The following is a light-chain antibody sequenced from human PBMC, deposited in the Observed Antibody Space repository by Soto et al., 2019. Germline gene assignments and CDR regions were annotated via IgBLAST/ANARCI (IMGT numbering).Light chain of an antibody. CDR3: SSYTSSSIDYV. CDR1: SSDVGGYNY. CDR2: EVS. J-gene: IGLJ1*01. Sequence: QSALTQPASVSGSPGQSITISCTGTSSDVGGYNYVSWYQQHPGKAPKLMIYEVSNRPSGVSNRFSGSKSGNTASLTISGLPAEDEAYYYCSSYTSSSIDYVFGTGTKVTVL. V-gene: IGLV2-14*01.